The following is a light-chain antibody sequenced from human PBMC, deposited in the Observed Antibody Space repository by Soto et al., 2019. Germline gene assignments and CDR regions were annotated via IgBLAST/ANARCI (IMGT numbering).Light chain of an antibody. V-gene: IGKV3-11*01. CDR3: QQYNNWPPWT. Sequence: IVLTQSPATLSLNQGERATLSCRASQSVGSYLAWFQQTPGQAPRLLIYDTSNRATGIPARFSGSGSGTEFTLTISSLQSEDFAVYYCQQYNNWPPWTFGQGSKVDI. CDR2: DTS. J-gene: IGKJ1*01. CDR1: QSVGSY.